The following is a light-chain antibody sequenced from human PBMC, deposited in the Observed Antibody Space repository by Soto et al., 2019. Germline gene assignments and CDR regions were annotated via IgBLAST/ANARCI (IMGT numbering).Light chain of an antibody. CDR3: QQRGNWPIT. CDR1: QNVYTY. Sequence: DIILTQSPATLSLSPGERATLSCRASQNVYTYLVWYQQKPGQAPRLLIYDASNRATGIPARFSGSGSGTDFTLTISSLAPEDFAVYYCQQRGNWPITFGQGTRLEIK. V-gene: IGKV3-11*01. J-gene: IGKJ5*01. CDR2: DAS.